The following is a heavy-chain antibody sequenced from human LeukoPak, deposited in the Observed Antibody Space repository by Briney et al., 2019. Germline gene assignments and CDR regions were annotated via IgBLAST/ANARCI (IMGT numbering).Heavy chain of an antibody. J-gene: IGHJ4*02. CDR3: ARVQIGVTTMIVVVNLFDY. CDR1: GYTFTSYY. D-gene: IGHD3-22*01. Sequence: ASVKVSCKASGYTFTSYYMHWVRQAPGQGLEWMGIINPSGGSTSYAQKFQGRVTMTRDMSTSTVYMELSSLRAEDTAVYYCARVQIGVTTMIVVVNLFDYWGQGTLVTVSS. CDR2: INPSGGST. V-gene: IGHV1-46*01.